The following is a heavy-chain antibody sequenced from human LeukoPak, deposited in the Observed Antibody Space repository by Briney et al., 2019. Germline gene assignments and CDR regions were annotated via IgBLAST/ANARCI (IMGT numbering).Heavy chain of an antibody. V-gene: IGHV4-59*01. J-gene: IGHJ6*03. CDR3: ARVEDTAMVIEGEMYYYDYMDV. CDR2: IYYSGST. CDR1: GGSISSYY. Sequence: MPSETLSLTCTVSGGSISSYYWSWIRQPPGKGLEWIGYIYYSGSTNYDPSLKSRVTISVDTSKNQFSLKLSSVTAADTAVYYCARVEDTAMVIEGEMYYYDYMDVWGKGTTVTVSS. D-gene: IGHD5-18*01.